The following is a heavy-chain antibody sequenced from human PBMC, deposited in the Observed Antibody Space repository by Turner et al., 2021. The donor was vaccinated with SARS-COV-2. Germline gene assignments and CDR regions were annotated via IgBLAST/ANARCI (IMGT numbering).Heavy chain of an antibody. V-gene: IGHV3-9*01. Sequence: EVQLVESGGGLVQSGRSLRLSCAASGFTFDDYAMHWVRQAPGKGLEWVSGITWNSGSIGYADSVKGRFTISRDNAKNSLYLQMNSLRAEDTALYYCARDGDGTVDLDYWGQGTLVTVSS. J-gene: IGHJ4*02. CDR2: ITWNSGSI. CDR3: ARDGDGTVDLDY. D-gene: IGHD1-7*01. CDR1: GFTFDDYA.